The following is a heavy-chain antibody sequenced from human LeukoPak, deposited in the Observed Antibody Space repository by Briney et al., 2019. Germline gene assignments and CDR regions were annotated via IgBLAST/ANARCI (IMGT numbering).Heavy chain of an antibody. J-gene: IGHJ6*02. V-gene: IGHV1-69*04. CDR3: ARGPRYCSSTSCNYGMDV. CDR2: IIPIFGIA. D-gene: IGHD2-2*01. CDR1: GGTFSSYA. Sequence: SVKVSCKASGGTFSSYAISWVRQAPGQGLEWMGRIIPIFGIANYAQKFQGRVTITADKSTSTAYMELSSLRSEDTAVYYRARGPRYCSSTSCNYGMDVWGQGTTVTVSS.